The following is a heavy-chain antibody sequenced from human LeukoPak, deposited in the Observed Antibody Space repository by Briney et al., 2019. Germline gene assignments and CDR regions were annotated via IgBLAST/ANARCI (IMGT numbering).Heavy chain of an antibody. Sequence: TSETLSLTCTVSGGSISSSSYYWSWIRQPAGKGLEWIGRIYTSGSTNYNPSLKSRVTISVDTSKNQFSLKLSSVTAADTAVYYCAREWGAFHYYDSSGHDAFDIRGQGTMVTVSS. CDR3: AREWGAFHYYDSSGHDAFDI. D-gene: IGHD3-22*01. J-gene: IGHJ3*02. CDR1: GGSISSSSYY. V-gene: IGHV4-61*02. CDR2: IYTSGST.